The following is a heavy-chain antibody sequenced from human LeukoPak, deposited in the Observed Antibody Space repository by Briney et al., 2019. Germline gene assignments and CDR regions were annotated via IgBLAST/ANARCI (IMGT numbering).Heavy chain of an antibody. J-gene: IGHJ4*02. CDR1: GFTVTSNY. CDR3: AKANLKGKPYVRVWGQSGLGFDY. V-gene: IGHV3-53*01. Sequence: GGSLRLSCAASGFTVTSNYMTWVRQAPGKGLEWGSVISRGGNTYYADSVKGRFTISRDNSKNTVYLQMNGLRAEDTAVYYCAKANLKGKPYVRVWGQSGLGFDYWGQGILVTVSS. D-gene: IGHD3-10*02. CDR2: ISRGGNT.